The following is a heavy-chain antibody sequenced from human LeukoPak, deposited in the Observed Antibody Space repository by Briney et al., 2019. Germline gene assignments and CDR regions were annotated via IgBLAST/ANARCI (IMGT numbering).Heavy chain of an antibody. CDR2: IYAGRST. CDR3: ARDARFGY. CDR1: GFTVSSNH. V-gene: IGHV3-66*01. J-gene: IGHJ4*02. Sequence: GGSLRLSCAVSGFTVSSNHMSWVRQAPGKGLEWVSVIYAGRSTYYADSVKGRFTISRDNPKSTLYLQMNNLKVEDTALYYCARDARFGYWGQGTLVTVSS.